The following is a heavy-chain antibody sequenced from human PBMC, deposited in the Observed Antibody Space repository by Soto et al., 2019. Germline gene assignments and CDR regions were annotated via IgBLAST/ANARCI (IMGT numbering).Heavy chain of an antibody. CDR3: ARGRGLVLSALNIDY. CDR1: GGSFSGYY. CDR2: INHSGST. J-gene: IGHJ4*02. Sequence: SETLSLTCAVYGGSFSGYYWSWIRQPPGKGLEWIGEINHSGSTNYNPSLKSRVTISVDTSKNQFSLKLSSVTAADTAVYYCARGRGLVLSALNIDYWGQGTLVTVSS. V-gene: IGHV4-34*01. D-gene: IGHD2-8*01.